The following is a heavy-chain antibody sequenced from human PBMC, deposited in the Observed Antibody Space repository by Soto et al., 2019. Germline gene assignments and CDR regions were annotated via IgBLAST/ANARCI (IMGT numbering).Heavy chain of an antibody. D-gene: IGHD3-3*01. Sequence: GGSLRLSCAASGFTFSSYWMSWVRQAPGKGLEWVANIKQDGSEKYYVDSVKGRFTISRDNAKNSLYLQMNSLRAEDTAVYYCARERWSGYYNYYGMDVWGQGTTVTVS. J-gene: IGHJ6*02. CDR1: GFTFSSYW. V-gene: IGHV3-7*01. CDR2: IKQDGSEK. CDR3: ARERWSGYYNYYGMDV.